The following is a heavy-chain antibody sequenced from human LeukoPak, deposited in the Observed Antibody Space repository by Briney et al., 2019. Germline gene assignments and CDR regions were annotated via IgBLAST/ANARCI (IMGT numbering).Heavy chain of an antibody. CDR1: GFTFSSYA. Sequence: GGSLRLSCAASGFTFSSYAMSWVRQAPGKGLEWVSTISGSAASTYYADSVKGRFTISRDNSKNTVYVQMNSLRAEDTAIYYCVKEGTTMTNIASWGQGTLVTVSS. CDR2: ISGSAAST. V-gene: IGHV3-23*01. J-gene: IGHJ4*02. CDR3: VKEGTTMTNIAS. D-gene: IGHD4-17*01.